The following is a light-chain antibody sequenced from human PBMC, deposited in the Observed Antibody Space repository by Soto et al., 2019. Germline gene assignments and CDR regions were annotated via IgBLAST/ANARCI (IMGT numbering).Light chain of an antibody. J-gene: IGKJ1*01. CDR3: QQYNTYSPTWA. V-gene: IGKV1-5*03. CDR2: KAS. Sequence: DIQMTPSPSTLSASVVDRVTITCRASQSISSRLAWYQLKPGKAPKLLIYKASSLESGVPSRFSGSGSGTEFTLTISSLQPDDFATYFCQQYNTYSPTWAFGQGTKVDIK. CDR1: QSISSR.